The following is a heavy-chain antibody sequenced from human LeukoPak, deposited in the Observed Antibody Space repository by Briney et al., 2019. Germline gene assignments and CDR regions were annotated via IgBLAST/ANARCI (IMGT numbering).Heavy chain of an antibody. CDR2: VSAYNGNT. J-gene: IGHJ4*02. D-gene: IGHD6-6*01. Sequence: ASVKVSCKASGYTFTSYGISWVRQAPGQGLEWMGWVSAYNGNTNYAQKLQGRVTMTRDTSTSTVYMELSSLRSEDTAVYYCARGLYSSSSPWGYWGQGTLVTVSS. CDR1: GYTFTSYG. V-gene: IGHV1-18*01. CDR3: ARGLYSSSSPWGY.